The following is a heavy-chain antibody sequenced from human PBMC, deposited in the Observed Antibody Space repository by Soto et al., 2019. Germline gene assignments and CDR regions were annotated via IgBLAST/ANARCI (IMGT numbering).Heavy chain of an antibody. CDR1: GFTFSSYG. V-gene: IGHV3-30*18. D-gene: IGHD3-9*01. CDR2: ISYDGSNK. Sequence: GGSLRLSCAASGFTFSSYGMHWVRQAPGKGLEWVAVISYDGSNKYYADSVKGRFTTSRDNSKNTLYLQMNSLRAEDTAVYYCAKESFDYPYYFDYWGQGTLVTVSS. CDR3: AKESFDYPYYFDY. J-gene: IGHJ4*02.